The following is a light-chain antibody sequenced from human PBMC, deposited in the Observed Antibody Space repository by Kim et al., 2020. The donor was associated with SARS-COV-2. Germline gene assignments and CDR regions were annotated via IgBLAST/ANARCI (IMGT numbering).Light chain of an antibody. CDR3: QQTNSFPFT. Sequence: DIQMTQSPSSVSASVGDRVTITFRASQGIRNWLAWYQERPGKAPKLLIYAASNLQSGVPSRFSGSGSGTDFTLTVSSLQPEDFATYFCQQTNSFPFTFGGGPKVNIK. CDR1: QGIRNW. V-gene: IGKV1-12*01. J-gene: IGKJ4*01. CDR2: AAS.